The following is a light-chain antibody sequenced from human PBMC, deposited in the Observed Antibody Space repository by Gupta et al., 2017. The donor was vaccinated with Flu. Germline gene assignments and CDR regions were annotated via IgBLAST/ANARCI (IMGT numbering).Light chain of an antibody. J-gene: IGKJ2*01. CDR2: GAA. Sequence: DIQLTQSPSSLSASVGDGVNITCRASQGINHWLAWYQQKPGKPPNLLIYGAAILQSGVPSRFSATGSGTDFTLAINSLQPDDFGTYYCQQANRFPYTFGQGTKLEIK. CDR3: QQANRFPYT. CDR1: QGINHW. V-gene: IGKV1-12*01.